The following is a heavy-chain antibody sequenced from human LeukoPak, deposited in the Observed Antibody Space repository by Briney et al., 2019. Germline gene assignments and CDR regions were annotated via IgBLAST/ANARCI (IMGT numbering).Heavy chain of an antibody. CDR3: ACLTTADAFDI. Sequence: SETLSPTCTVSGGSISSYYWSWIRQPAGKGLEWIGYIYDSGSTNYNPSLKSRVTISVDTSNNQFSLKLSSVTAADTAVYYCACLTTADAFDIWGQGTMVTVSS. CDR2: IYDSGST. V-gene: IGHV4-59*01. CDR1: GGSISSYY. D-gene: IGHD3-22*01. J-gene: IGHJ3*02.